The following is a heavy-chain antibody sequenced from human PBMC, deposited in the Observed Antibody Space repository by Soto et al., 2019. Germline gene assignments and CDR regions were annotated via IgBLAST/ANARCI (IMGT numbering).Heavy chain of an antibody. CDR2: INAGNGNT. V-gene: IGHV1-3*01. CDR3: ARDSPPPDYYDYIWGSYRADAFDI. J-gene: IGHJ3*02. D-gene: IGHD3-16*02. Sequence: ASVKVSFKASGYTFTSYAMHWVRQAPGQRLEWMGWINAGNGNTKYSQKFQGRVTITRDTSASTAYMELSSLRSEDTAVYYCARDSPPPDYYDYIWGSYRADAFDIWGQGTMVTVSS. CDR1: GYTFTSYA.